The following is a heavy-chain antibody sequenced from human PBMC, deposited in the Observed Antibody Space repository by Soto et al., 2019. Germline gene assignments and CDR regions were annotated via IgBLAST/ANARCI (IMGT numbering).Heavy chain of an antibody. CDR1: GGSISSYY. Sequence: QVQLQESGPRLVKPSETLSLTCTVSGGSISSYYWSWIRQPPGKGLEWIGYIYYSGSTNYNPSLKSRVTISEDASKNQFALKLSSVTAADTAVYYCARSRGGYFDYWGQGTLVTVSS. V-gene: IGHV4-59*01. CDR3: ARSRGGYFDY. CDR2: IYYSGST. D-gene: IGHD3-16*01. J-gene: IGHJ4*02.